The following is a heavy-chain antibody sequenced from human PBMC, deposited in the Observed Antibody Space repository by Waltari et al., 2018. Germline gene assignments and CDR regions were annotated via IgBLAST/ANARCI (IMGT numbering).Heavy chain of an antibody. V-gene: IGHV3-23*04. D-gene: IGHD2-8*02. CDR3: AKGYWRCGACPPVYYYLGMDV. Sequence: VQLVESGGEVAQPGGSLTLSCASSDSTFNPHAVPLVRQAPVRGLEWVVVWSVGCGSDYDDDAEKRRFDISIDDSKNTAYLHISSLRVEDTAIYYCAKGYWRCGACPPVYYYLGMDVWGQGTTVTVSS. J-gene: IGHJ6*02. CDR1: DSTFNPHA. CDR2: WSVGCGSD.